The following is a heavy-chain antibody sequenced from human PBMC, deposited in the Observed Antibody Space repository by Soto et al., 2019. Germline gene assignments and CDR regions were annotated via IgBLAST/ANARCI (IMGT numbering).Heavy chain of an antibody. Sequence: GGSLRLSCAASGFTFSSYGMHWVRQAPGKGLEWVAVISYDGSNKYYADSVKGRFTISRDNSKNTLYLQMNSLRAEDTAVYYCAKHSGTTSWFDPWGQGTLVTVSS. J-gene: IGHJ5*02. D-gene: IGHD1-7*01. V-gene: IGHV3-30*18. CDR2: ISYDGSNK. CDR1: GFTFSSYG. CDR3: AKHSGTTSWFDP.